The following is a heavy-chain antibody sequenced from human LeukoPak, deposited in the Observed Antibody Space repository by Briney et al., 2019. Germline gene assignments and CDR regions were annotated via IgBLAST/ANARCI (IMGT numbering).Heavy chain of an antibody. CDR1: GFTFNNYG. V-gene: IGHV3-23*01. D-gene: IGHD3-3*01. CDR2: ISGSGDNT. J-gene: IGHJ4*02. CDR3: ARDRMGSADFWSGYYTGTFDY. Sequence: PGGSLRLSCGASGFTFNNYGMNWVRQAPGKGLEWVSAISGSGDNTYYADSVKGRFTISRDNSKNTLYLQMNSLRAEDTAVYYCARDRMGSADFWSGYYTGTFDYWGQGTLVTVSS.